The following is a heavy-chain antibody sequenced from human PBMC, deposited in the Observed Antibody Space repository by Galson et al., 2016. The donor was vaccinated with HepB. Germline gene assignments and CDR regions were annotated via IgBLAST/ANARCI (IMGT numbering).Heavy chain of an antibody. D-gene: IGHD4-17*01. CDR1: GFTLSSSA. J-gene: IGHJ6*04. Sequence: SLRLSCAASGFTLSSSAMTWVRQAPGRGLEWVSAITETGSFAYYADSVRGRLTLSRDTSKNTVYLQMNYLRADDTALYYCGRDYPTMTDRYPYHVDVWGKGTAVTVSS. V-gene: IGHV3-23*01. CDR2: ITETGSFA. CDR3: GRDYPTMTDRYPYHVDV.